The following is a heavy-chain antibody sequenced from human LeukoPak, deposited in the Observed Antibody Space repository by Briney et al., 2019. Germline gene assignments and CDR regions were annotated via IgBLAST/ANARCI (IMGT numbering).Heavy chain of an antibody. D-gene: IGHD5-24*01. CDR2: ISGSGGST. CDR1: GFTFSSYA. J-gene: IGHJ4*02. CDR3: AKSPRDGYNFAY. Sequence: TGGSLRLSCAASGFTFSSYAMSWVRQAPGKGLEWVSAISGSGGSTYYADSVKGRFTISRDNSKNTLYLQMNSLRAEDTAVYYCAKSPRDGYNFAYWGQGTLVTVSS. V-gene: IGHV3-23*01.